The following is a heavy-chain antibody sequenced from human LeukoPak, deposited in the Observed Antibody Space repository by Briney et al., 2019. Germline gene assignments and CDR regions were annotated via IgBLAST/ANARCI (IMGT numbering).Heavy chain of an antibody. J-gene: IGHJ4*02. V-gene: IGHV4-39*01. Sequence: SETLSLTCTVSGGSISSSSYYWGWIRQPPGKGLEWIGSIYYSGSTYYNPSLKSRVTISVDTSKNQFPLKLTSVTAADTAVYYCARHASVDGNWPRPLDYWGQGSLVTVSS. CDR3: ARHASVDGNWPRPLDY. D-gene: IGHD6-19*01. CDR2: IYYSGST. CDR1: GGSISSSSYY.